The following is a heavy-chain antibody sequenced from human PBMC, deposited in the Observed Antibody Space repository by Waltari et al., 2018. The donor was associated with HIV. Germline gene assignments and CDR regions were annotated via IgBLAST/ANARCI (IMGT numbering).Heavy chain of an antibody. CDR1: GYTFTTYA. Sequence: QVQLVQSGAEVKKPGASVKVSCKASGYTFTTYAIHWVRQAPGQRLEWMGWINDGKGNTKDSQTFQGRVTITSDTSATTAYMEVSSLTSEDTAVYYCARDGARITIYGGGFDYWGQGTPVIVSS. D-gene: IGHD3-3*01. J-gene: IGHJ4*02. CDR3: ARDGARITIYGGGFDY. CDR2: INDGKGNT. V-gene: IGHV1-3*01.